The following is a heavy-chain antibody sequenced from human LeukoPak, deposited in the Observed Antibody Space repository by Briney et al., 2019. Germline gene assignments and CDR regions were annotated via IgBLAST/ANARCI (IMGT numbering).Heavy chain of an antibody. CDR3: ARFGPAAIRNSRASKPDFDY. Sequence: GESLKISCKGSGYSFTSYWIGWVRQMPGKGLEWMGIIYPGDSDTRYSPSFQGQVTISADKSISTAYLQWSSLKASDTAMYYCARFGPAAIRNSRASKPDFDYWGQGTLVTVSS. CDR2: IYPGDSDT. D-gene: IGHD2-2*02. CDR1: GYSFTSYW. V-gene: IGHV5-51*01. J-gene: IGHJ4*02.